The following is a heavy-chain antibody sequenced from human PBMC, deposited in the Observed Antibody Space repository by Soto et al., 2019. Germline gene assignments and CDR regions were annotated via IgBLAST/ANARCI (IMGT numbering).Heavy chain of an antibody. CDR2: IIPIFGTA. V-gene: IGHV1-69*13. Sequence: SVKISCKASGGTFSRYAISWVRQAPGQGLEWMGGIIPIFGTANYAQKFQGRVTITADESTSTAYMELSSLRSEDTAVYYCARGLCRGYSYGFGYEFDDRGQRNLITAFS. CDR3: ARGLCRGYSYGFGYEFDD. CDR1: GGTFSRYA. D-gene: IGHD5-18*01. J-gene: IGHJ4*02.